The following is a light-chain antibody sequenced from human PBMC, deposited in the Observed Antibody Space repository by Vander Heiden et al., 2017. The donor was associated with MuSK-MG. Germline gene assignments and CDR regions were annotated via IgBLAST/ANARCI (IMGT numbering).Light chain of an antibody. CDR2: AAT. V-gene: IGKV1-39*01. CDR1: QSLRNY. Sequence: IQMTQSSSSLSASVGDSISLTCRPCQSLRNYLNWYQHKPGEAPNLLIYAATRLHSGVPSRFSGRASATDFTLTITMQPPEDFTTYYCQLTDNTPWTFGQGTKVEI. J-gene: IGKJ1*01. CDR3: QLTDNTPWT.